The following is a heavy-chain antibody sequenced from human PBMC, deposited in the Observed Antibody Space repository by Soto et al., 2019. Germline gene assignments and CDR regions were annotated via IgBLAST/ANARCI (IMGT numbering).Heavy chain of an antibody. CDR2: ISGSGGST. D-gene: IGHD2-2*01. CDR1: GSTFSNYA. CDR3: TKGYCSTTSCYLLDC. J-gene: IGHJ4*02. Sequence: HPGGSLNLSCAASGSTFSNYAMSWVRKAQGKGLEWVSGISGSGGSTYYADSVKGRFTISRDDSKNTLYLQMNSLRAEDTALYFCTKGYCSTTSCYLLDCWGQGTLVTVSS. V-gene: IGHV3-23*01.